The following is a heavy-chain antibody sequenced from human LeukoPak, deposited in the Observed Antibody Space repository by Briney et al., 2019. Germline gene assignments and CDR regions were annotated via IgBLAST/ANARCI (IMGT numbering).Heavy chain of an antibody. D-gene: IGHD3-16*01. V-gene: IGHV3-48*03. CDR3: ARVGGVAAAPNLDY. J-gene: IGHJ4*02. CDR2: ISSSGSTI. CDR1: GFTFSSYE. Sequence: GGSLRLSCAASGFTFSSYEMNWVRQAPGKGLEWVSYISSSGSTIYYADSVKGRFTISRDNAKNSLYLQMNSLRAEDTAVYYCARVGGVAAAPNLDYWGQGTLVTVSP.